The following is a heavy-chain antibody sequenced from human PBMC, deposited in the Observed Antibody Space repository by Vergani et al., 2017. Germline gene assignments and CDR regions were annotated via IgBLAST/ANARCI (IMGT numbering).Heavy chain of an antibody. Sequence: QVQLVESGGGVVQRGGSLRLSCATSGFTLSNYDMQWIRQGPGKGLEFVAFIQFDGSNQYYADSVKGRFTLSRDFSKNTLYLQMNSLRTDDTATYYCAKHFRGLGLYYLGQGTQVIVSS. V-gene: IGHV3-30*02. CDR2: IQFDGSNQ. CDR3: AKHFRGLGLYY. D-gene: IGHD3-16*01. CDR1: GFTLSNYD. J-gene: IGHJ4*02.